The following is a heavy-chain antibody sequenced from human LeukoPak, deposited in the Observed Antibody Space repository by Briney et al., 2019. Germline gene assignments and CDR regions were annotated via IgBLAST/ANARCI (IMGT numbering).Heavy chain of an antibody. J-gene: IGHJ6*02. CDR3: AREEYSSGWMYGMDV. CDR1: GYTFTGYY. CDR2: INPNSGGT. V-gene: IGHV1-2*02. Sequence: ASVKVSCKVSGYTFTGYYMHWVRQAPGQGLEWMGWINPNSGGTNYAQKFQGRVTMTRDTSISTAYMELSRLRSDDTAVYYCAREEYSSGWMYGMDVWGQGTTVTVSS. D-gene: IGHD6-19*01.